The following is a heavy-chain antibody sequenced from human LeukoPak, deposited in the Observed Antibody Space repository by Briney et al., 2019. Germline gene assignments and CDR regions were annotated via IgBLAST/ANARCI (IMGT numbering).Heavy chain of an antibody. J-gene: IGHJ6*02. CDR3: ARDCGIEYYHYGMDV. V-gene: IGHV3-30*04. D-gene: IGHD2-15*01. Sequence: GGSLRLSCAASGFTFSSYAMHWVRQAPGKGLEWVAVISYDGSNKYYADSVKGRFTISRDNSKNTLYLQMNSLRAEDTAVYYCARDCGIEYYHYGMDVWGQGTTVTVSS. CDR1: GFTFSSYA. CDR2: ISYDGSNK.